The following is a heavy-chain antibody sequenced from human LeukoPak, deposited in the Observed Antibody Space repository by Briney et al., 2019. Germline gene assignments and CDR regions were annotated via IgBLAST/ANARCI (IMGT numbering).Heavy chain of an antibody. CDR1: GGSFSGYY. J-gene: IGHJ4*02. CDR3: ARAPINYDYIWGSYRQPTYFDY. CDR2: INHSGST. Sequence: SETLSLTCAVYGGSFSGYYWSWIRQPPGKGLEWIGEINHSGSTNYSPSLKSRVTISVDTSKNQFSLKLSSVAAADTAVYYCARAPINYDYIWGSYRQPTYFDYWGQGTLVTVSS. D-gene: IGHD3-16*02. V-gene: IGHV4-34*01.